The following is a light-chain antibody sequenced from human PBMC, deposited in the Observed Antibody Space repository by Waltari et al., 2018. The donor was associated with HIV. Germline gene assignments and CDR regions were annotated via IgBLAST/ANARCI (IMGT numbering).Light chain of an antibody. V-gene: IGKV3-20*01. J-gene: IGKJ1*01. CDR1: QSVSSSY. CDR2: GAS. Sequence: LSCRASQSVSSSYLAWYQQKPGQAPRLLIYGASSRATGIPDRFSGSGSGTDFTLTISRLEPEDFAVYYCQQYGSSRWTFGQGTKVEIK. CDR3: QQYGSSRWT.